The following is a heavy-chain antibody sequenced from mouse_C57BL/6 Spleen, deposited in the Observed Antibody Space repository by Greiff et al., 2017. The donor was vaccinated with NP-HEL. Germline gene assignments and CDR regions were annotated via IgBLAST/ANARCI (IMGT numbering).Heavy chain of an antibody. D-gene: IGHD2-3*01. V-gene: IGHV1-31*01. CDR2: IYPYNGVS. CDR3: ARGTAYDGYLPFDY. Sequence: VQLKQSGPELVKPGASVKISCKASGYSFTGYYMHWVKQSHGNILDWIGYIYPYNGVSSYNQKFKGKATLTVDKSSSTAYMELRSLTSGDSAVYYCARGTAYDGYLPFDYWGQGTTLTVSS. CDR1: GYSFTGYY. J-gene: IGHJ2*01.